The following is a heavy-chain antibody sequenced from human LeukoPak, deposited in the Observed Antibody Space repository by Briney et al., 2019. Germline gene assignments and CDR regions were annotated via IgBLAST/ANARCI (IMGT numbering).Heavy chain of an antibody. D-gene: IGHD5-12*01. Sequence: ASVKVSCKASGYTFSGYCMNWVRQAPGQGLEWMGWIDPNSGGTSYAQKFQGRVTMTRDTAISTAYMELSSLRSDDPAAYSCARTDSAYDFRYWGEGALVTASS. J-gene: IGHJ4*02. CDR3: ARTDSAYDFRY. CDR2: IDPNSGGT. CDR1: GYTFSGYC. V-gene: IGHV1-2*02.